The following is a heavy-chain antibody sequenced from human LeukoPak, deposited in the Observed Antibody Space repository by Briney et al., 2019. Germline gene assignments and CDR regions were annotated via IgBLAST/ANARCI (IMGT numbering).Heavy chain of an antibody. CDR1: GGSISSGSYY. J-gene: IGHJ5*02. V-gene: IGHV4-61*02. CDR3: ARDRESLVAAYSIGWFDP. Sequence: SETLSLTCTVSGGSISSGSYYWSWIRQPAGKGLEWIGRIYTSGSTNYNPSLKSRVTISVDTSKNQYSLKLSSVTAADTAVYYCARDRESLVAAYSIGWFDPWGQGTLVTVSS. CDR2: IYTSGST. D-gene: IGHD2-15*01.